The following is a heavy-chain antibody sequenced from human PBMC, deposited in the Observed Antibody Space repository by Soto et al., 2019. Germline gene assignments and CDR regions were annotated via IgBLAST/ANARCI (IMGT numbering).Heavy chain of an antibody. CDR3: ARGRRTYTIFGVVTTSYFDY. CDR1: GGSFSGYY. J-gene: IGHJ4*02. V-gene: IGHV4-34*01. D-gene: IGHD3-3*01. Sequence: SETLSLTCAVYGGSFSGYYWSWIRQPPGKGLEWIGEINHSGSTNYNPSLKSRVTISVDTSKNQFSLKLSSVTAADTAVYYCARGRRTYTIFGVVTTSYFDYWGQGTLVTVSS. CDR2: INHSGST.